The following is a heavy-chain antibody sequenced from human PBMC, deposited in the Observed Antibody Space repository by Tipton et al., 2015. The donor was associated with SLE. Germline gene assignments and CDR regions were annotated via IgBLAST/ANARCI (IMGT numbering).Heavy chain of an antibody. CDR2: VSHSRST. Sequence: WSWVRQPPGKGLEWIGEVSHSRSTNYNPSLKSRVTISVDTSKNQFSLKLSSVTAADTAVYYCARLIRGMDVWGQGTTVTVSS. V-gene: IGHV4-34*01. J-gene: IGHJ6*02. CDR3: ARLIRGMDV. D-gene: IGHD3-22*01.